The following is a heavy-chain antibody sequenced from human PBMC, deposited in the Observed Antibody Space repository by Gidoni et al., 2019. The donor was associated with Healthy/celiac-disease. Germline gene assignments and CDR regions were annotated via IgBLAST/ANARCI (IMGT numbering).Heavy chain of an antibody. CDR3: ARDSVGSSGPWGNYFDY. V-gene: IGHV1-46*01. J-gene: IGHJ4*02. D-gene: IGHD6-19*01. CDR2: INPSGGST. Sequence: QVQLVQSGAEVKKPGASVKVSCKASGYTFTSYYMHWVRQAPGQGLEWMGIINPSGGSTSYAQKFQGRVTMTRDTSTSTVYMELSSLRSEDTAVYYCARDSVGSSGPWGNYFDYWGQGTLVTVSS. CDR1: GYTFTSYY.